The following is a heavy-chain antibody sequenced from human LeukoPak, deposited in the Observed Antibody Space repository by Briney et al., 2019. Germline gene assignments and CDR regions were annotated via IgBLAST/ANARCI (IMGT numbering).Heavy chain of an antibody. CDR2: INPKNGGT. CDR3: ARGEGMGPYYDSSGYYLDV. CDR1: GFTFTGYY. J-gene: IGHJ6*02. Sequence: ASVKVSCKASGFTFTGYYIHWVRRAPGQGLEWMGWINPKNGGTNYARKFQGRVTMTRDTSVSTAYMELSRLKSDDTAVYYCARGEGMGPYYDSSGYYLDVWGQGTTVTVSS. D-gene: IGHD3-22*01. V-gene: IGHV1-2*02.